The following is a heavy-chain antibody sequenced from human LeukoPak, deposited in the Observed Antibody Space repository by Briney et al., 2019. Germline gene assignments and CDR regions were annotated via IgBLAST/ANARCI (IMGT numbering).Heavy chain of an antibody. CDR1: GFPFSSYW. CDR2: IKQDGSKK. V-gene: IGHV3-7*01. J-gene: IGHJ4*02. D-gene: IGHD3-9*01. CDR3: AKGRQYSFDYLIDY. Sequence: GGSLRLSCVASGFPFSSYWMTWVRQAPGKGLEWVANIKQDGSKKSYVDSVKGRLTLSRDNSKNTVYLQVDSLRTEDTAVYYCAKGRQYSFDYLIDYWGQGTLVTVSS.